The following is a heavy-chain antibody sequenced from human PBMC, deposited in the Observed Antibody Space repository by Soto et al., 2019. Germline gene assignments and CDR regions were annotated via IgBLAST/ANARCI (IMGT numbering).Heavy chain of an antibody. CDR3: ARSYYYDFWSGHSEGPGMDV. V-gene: IGHV1-2*04. CDR2: INPNSGGT. D-gene: IGHD3-3*01. J-gene: IGHJ6*02. CDR1: GYTFTGYY. Sequence: ASVKVSCKASGYTFTGYYMHWVRQAPGQGLEWMGWINPNSGGTNYAQKFQGWVTMTRDTSISTAYMELSRLRSDDTAVYYCARSYYYDFWSGHSEGPGMDVWGQGTTVTVSS.